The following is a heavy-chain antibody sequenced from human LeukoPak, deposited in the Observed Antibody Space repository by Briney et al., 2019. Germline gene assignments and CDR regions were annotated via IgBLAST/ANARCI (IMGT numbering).Heavy chain of an antibody. CDR2: MNPNSGNT. D-gene: IGHD3-10*01. V-gene: IGHV1-8*01. CDR1: GYTFTSYD. J-gene: IGHJ6*02. CDR3: ARVYGSGFRYYGMDV. Sequence: ASVKVSRKASGYTFTSYDINWVRQATGQGLEWMGWMNPNSGNTGYAQKFQGRVTMTRNTSISTAYMELSSLRSEDTAVYYCARVYGSGFRYYGMDVWGQGTTVTVSS.